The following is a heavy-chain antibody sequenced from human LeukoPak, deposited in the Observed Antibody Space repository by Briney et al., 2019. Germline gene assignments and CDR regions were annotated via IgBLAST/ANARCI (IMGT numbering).Heavy chain of an antibody. CDR3: ARDYYYDSPYYFDY. V-gene: IGHV7-4-1*02. CDR1: GYTFTAYT. Sequence: GASVKVSCKASGYTFTAYTVNWVRQAPGQGLEWMGGINTNTGNPTYAQGFTGRFVFSLDTSVSTAYLQISSLKAEDTAVYYCARDYYYDSPYYFDYWGQGTLVTVSS. CDR2: INTNTGNP. D-gene: IGHD3-22*01. J-gene: IGHJ4*02.